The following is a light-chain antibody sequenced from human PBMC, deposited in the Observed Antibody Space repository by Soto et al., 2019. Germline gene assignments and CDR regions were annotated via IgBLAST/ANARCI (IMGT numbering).Light chain of an antibody. V-gene: IGLV2-14*02. CDR3: SSYTTSSTRV. J-gene: IGLJ1*01. CDR2: ATS. CDR1: SSDVGNYNL. Sequence: QSALTQPAAVSGSPGQSITISCTGTSSDVGNYNLVSWYQQYPGKAPKLMIYATSKRPSGVSNRFSGSKSGDTASLTISGLQAEDEADYYCSSYTTSSTRVFGTGTKLTVL.